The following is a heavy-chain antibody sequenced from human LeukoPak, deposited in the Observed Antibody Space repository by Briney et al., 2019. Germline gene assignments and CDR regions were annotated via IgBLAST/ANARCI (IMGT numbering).Heavy chain of an antibody. V-gene: IGHV3-48*01. J-gene: IGHJ3*02. CDR1: GFTFSSYS. Sequence: GGSLRLSCAASGFTFSSYSMNWVRQAPGKGLEWVSYISNSSSTIYYADSVKGRFTISRDNAKNSLYLQMNSLRAGDTAVYYCARTYSRSEAFDIWGQGTTVTVSS. CDR3: ARTYSRSEAFDI. CDR2: ISNSSSTI. D-gene: IGHD2-21*01.